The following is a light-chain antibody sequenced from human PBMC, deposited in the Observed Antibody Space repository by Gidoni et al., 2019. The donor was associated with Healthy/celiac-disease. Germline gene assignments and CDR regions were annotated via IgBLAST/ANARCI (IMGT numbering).Light chain of an antibody. V-gene: IGKV1-27*01. J-gene: IGKJ4*01. CDR3: QRYNSAPLT. Sequence: DIQMTQSPSSLFASVGDRVTSTCRASQDISNYLAWYQQKPGKVPKLLIYAASTLQSGVPSRFSGSGSGTDFTLTISSLQPEDVASYYCQRYNSAPLTFGGGTKVEIK. CDR1: QDISNY. CDR2: AAS.